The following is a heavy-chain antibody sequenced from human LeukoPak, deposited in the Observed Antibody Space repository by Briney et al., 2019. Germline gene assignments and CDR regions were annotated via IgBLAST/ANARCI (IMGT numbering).Heavy chain of an antibody. CDR3: ARVGTSLLLWFGELLSHFDY. J-gene: IGHJ4*02. V-gene: IGHV3-7*01. CDR1: GFIFSSYW. Sequence: GGSLRLSCAASGFIFSSYWMSWVRQAPGKGLEWVANIKQDGSEKYYVDSVKGRFTISRDNAKNSLYLQMNSLRAEDTAVYYCARVGTSLLLWFGELLSHFDYWGQGTLVTVSS. D-gene: IGHD3-10*01. CDR2: IKQDGSEK.